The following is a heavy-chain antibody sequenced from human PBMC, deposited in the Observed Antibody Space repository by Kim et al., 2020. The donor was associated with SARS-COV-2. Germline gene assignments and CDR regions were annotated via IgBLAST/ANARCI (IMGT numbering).Heavy chain of an antibody. V-gene: IGHV3-30*02. J-gene: IGHJ6*02. D-gene: IGHD2-2*01. CDR3: AKVVQFSTSWSAYYYGMDA. Sequence: GRFTISRDNSKNTLYLQMNSLRAEDTAVYYCAKVVQFSTSWSAYYYGMDAWGQGTTVTVSS.